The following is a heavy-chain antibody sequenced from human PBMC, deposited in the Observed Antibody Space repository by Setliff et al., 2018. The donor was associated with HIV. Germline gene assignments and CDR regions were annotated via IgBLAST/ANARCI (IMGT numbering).Heavy chain of an antibody. J-gene: IGHJ5*02. CDR2: TIPIFGTA. CDR3: ARDGPIAAAGTEGLWFDP. V-gene: IGHV1-69*01. CDR1: GGTFSSYA. D-gene: IGHD6-13*01. Sequence: KVSCKASGGTFSSYAISWVRQAPGQGLEWMGGTIPIFGTANYAQKFQGRVTITADESTSTAYMELSSLRSEDTAVYYCARDGPIAAAGTEGLWFDPWGQGTLVTVSS.